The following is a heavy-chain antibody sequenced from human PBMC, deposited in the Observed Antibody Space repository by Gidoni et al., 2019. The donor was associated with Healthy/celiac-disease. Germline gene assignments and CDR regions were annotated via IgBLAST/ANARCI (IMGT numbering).Heavy chain of an antibody. Sequence: QVQLVQSGAEVKKPGSSVKVSCKASGGTFSSYAISWVRQAPGQGLEWMGGIIPIFGTANYAQKFQGRVTITADESTSTAYMELSSLRSEDTAVYYCARSRWEDIVLMVYAIRPFGMDVWGQGTTVTVSS. CDR3: ARSRWEDIVLMVYAIRPFGMDV. CDR1: GGTFSSYA. V-gene: IGHV1-69*01. D-gene: IGHD2-8*01. CDR2: IIPIFGTA. J-gene: IGHJ6*02.